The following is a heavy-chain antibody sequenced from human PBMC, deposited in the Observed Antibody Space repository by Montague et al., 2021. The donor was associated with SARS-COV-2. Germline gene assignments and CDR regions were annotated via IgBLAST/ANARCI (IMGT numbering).Heavy chain of an antibody. CDR3: ARDWGCTHFDY. D-gene: IGHD7-27*01. J-gene: IGHJ4*02. CDR2: IDWDDDK. V-gene: IGHV2-70*11. Sequence: PALVKPTQTLTLTCTFSGFSLSTSGMCVSWIHQPPGKALEWLARIDWDDDKYYSTPLKTRLTISKDTSKNQVVLTMTNMDPVDTATYYCARDWGCTHFDYWGQGTLVTVSS. CDR1: GFSLSTSGMC.